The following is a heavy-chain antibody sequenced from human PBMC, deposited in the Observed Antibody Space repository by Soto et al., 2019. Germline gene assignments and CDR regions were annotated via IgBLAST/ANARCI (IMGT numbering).Heavy chain of an antibody. V-gene: IGHV3-23*01. CDR1: GFSFDTYA. J-gene: IGHJ6*02. Sequence: GGSLRLSCAASGASGFSFDTYAMNWVRQAPGKGLEWVAGISGPAGTMYYRDSVKGRFTISRDNSKNSLFLQMDSLRAEDTAVYYCAKGVALYVWGGMDVWGQGTTVTLSS. CDR3: AKGVALYVWGGMDV. D-gene: IGHD2-2*02. CDR2: ISGPAGTM.